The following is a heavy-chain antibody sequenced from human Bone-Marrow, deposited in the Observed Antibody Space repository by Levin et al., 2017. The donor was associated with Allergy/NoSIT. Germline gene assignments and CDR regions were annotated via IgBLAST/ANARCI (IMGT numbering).Heavy chain of an antibody. D-gene: IGHD1-26*01. CDR3: ARAPWDNWYFDL. J-gene: IGHJ2*01. Sequence: HSQTLSLTCTVSGDSVSSGDYYWSWIRQPPGKGLEWIGYIFYTGSTLYTPSLKRRVSISVDSSNNQFSLELSSVTAADSAVYFCARAPWDNWYFDLWGRGTLVTVSS. V-gene: IGHV4-30-4*01. CDR1: GDSVSSGDYY. CDR2: IFYTGST.